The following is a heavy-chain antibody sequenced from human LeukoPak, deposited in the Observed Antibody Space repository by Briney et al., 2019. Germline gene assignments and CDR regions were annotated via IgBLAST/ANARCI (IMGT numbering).Heavy chain of an antibody. CDR2: IYTSGST. D-gene: IGHD3-10*01. V-gene: IGHV4-4*09. CDR1: GGSISSYY. Sequence: SETLSLTCTVSGGSISSYYWSWIRQPPGKGLEWIGYIYTSGSTNYHPSLKSRVTISVDTSKNQFSLKKSTVTAADTAAYYCASAYYSDAFDIWGQGTMVTVSS. J-gene: IGHJ3*02. CDR3: ASAYYSDAFDI.